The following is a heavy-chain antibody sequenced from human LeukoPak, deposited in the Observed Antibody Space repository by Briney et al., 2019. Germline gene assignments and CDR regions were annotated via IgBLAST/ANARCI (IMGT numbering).Heavy chain of an antibody. D-gene: IGHD5-24*01. V-gene: IGHV6-1*01. CDR3: SRSDGASDFDY. Sequence: SQTLSLTCAISGDSVSSNRASWSWIRQSPSRGLEWLGGTYYRSKWYNDYAVSLKSRISINPDTSKNPFSLRLNSVTPEDTAVYYCSRSDGASDFDYWGQGTLVTVSS. J-gene: IGHJ4*02. CDR2: TYYRSKWYN. CDR1: GDSVSSNRAS.